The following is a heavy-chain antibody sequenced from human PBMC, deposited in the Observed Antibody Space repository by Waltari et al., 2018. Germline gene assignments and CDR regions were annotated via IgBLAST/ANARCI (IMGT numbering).Heavy chain of an antibody. CDR1: GYTFTSYA. J-gene: IGHJ4*02. D-gene: IGHD4-17*01. CDR2: INAGNGNT. V-gene: IGHV1-3*03. CDR3: ARGPGYGDLNYFDY. Sequence: QVQLVQSGAEVKKPGASVKVSCKASGYTFTSYAMHWVRQAPGQRLEWMGWINAGNGNTKYSQEFQGRVTITRDTSASTAYMELSSLRSEDMAVYYCARGPGYGDLNYFDYWGRGTLVTVSS.